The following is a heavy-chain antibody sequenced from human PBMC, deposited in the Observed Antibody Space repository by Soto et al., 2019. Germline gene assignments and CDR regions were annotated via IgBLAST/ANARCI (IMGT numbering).Heavy chain of an antibody. V-gene: IGHV1-18*01. CDR2: ISAYNGNT. J-gene: IGHJ6*02. D-gene: IGHD6-6*01. CDR1: GYTFTSYG. Sequence: QVQLVQSGAEVKKPGASVKVSCKASGYTFTSYGISWVRQAPGQGLEWMGWISAYNGNTNYAQKLQGRVTMTTDTSTSPDYMELRSLRSDYTAVYYCARGRHYIAAWVYYSYGMDVWGQGTTVTVSS. CDR3: ARGRHYIAAWVYYSYGMDV.